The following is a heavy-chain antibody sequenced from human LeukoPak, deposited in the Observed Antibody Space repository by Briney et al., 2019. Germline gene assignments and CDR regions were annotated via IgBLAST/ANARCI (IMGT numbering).Heavy chain of an antibody. CDR1: GGSISSSSYY. CDR3: ARSILGVWYYSDY. V-gene: IGHV4-39*01. D-gene: IGHD2-21*01. Sequence: SETLSLTCTVSGGSISSSSYYWGWIRQPPGKGLEWIGSIYYSGSTYYNPSLKSRVTISVDTSKNQFSLKLSSVTAADTAVYYCARSILGVWYYSDYWGQGTLVTVSS. J-gene: IGHJ4*02. CDR2: IYYSGST.